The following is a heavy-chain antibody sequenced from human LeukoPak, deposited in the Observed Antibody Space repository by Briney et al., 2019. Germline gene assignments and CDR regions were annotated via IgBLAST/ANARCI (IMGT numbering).Heavy chain of an antibody. J-gene: IGHJ6*03. CDR3: ARGIQPLLSYYYYMDV. D-gene: IGHD2-21*02. CDR2: IYYSGST. Sequence: SETLSLTCTVSGGSISSYYWSWIRQPPGKGLEWIGYIYYSGSTNYNPSLKSRVTISVDTSKNQFSLKLSSVTAADTAVYYCARGIQPLLSYYYYMDVWGKGTTVTVSS. V-gene: IGHV4-59*01. CDR1: GGSISSYY.